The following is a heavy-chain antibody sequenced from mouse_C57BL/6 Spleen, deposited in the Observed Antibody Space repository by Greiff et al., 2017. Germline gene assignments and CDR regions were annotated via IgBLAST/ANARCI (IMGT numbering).Heavy chain of an antibody. CDR2: IYPRSGNT. V-gene: IGHV1-81*01. CDR1: GYTFTSYG. CDR3: ARKGDSSGYLD. J-gene: IGHJ3*01. D-gene: IGHD3-2*02. Sequence: QVQLQESGAELARPGASVKLSCKASGYTFTSYGISWVKQRTGQGLEWIGEIYPRSGNTYYNEKFKGKATLTADKSSSTAYMELRSLTSEDSAVYFCARKGDSSGYLDWGQGTLVTVSA.